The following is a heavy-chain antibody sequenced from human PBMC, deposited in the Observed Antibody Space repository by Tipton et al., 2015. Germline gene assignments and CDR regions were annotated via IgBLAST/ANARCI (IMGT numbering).Heavy chain of an antibody. CDR1: GYTFTSYG. CDR2: ISTYDGNT. Sequence: QSGPEVKKPGASVKVSCKASGYTFTSYGFSWVRQAPGQGLEWMGWISTYDGNTDYAQRLLGRVTLTTDTSTTTVYMELWSLRSDDTAVYYCVRGSYFDKRGRGILVSVSS. V-gene: IGHV1-18*01. CDR3: VRGSYFDK. J-gene: IGHJ4*02.